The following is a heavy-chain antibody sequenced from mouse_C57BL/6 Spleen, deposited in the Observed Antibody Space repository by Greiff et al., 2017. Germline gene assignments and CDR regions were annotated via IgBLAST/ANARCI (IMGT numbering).Heavy chain of an antibody. CDR1: GYTFTSYW. Sequence: QVQLQQPGAELVKPGASVKLSCKASGYTFTSYWMHWVKQRPGQGLEWIGMIHPNSGSTNYNEKFKSKATLTADKSSSTAYMQLSSLTSEDSAVYYCARGNSYYAMDYWGQGTSVTVSS. CDR2: IHPNSGST. CDR3: ARGNSYYAMDY. J-gene: IGHJ4*01. V-gene: IGHV1-64*01.